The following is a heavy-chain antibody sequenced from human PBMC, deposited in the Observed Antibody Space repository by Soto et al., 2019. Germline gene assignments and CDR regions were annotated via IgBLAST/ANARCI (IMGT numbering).Heavy chain of an antibody. CDR1: GFTFSSYG. D-gene: IGHD3-16*01. Sequence: PGGSLRRSCAASGFTFSSYGMHWVRQAPGKGLEWVAVIWYDGSNKYYADSVKGRFTISRDNSKNTLYLQMNSLRAEDTAVYYCARGSGRYAGIGYWRQGTLVTVYS. CDR2: IWYDGSNK. J-gene: IGHJ4*02. CDR3: ARGSGRYAGIGY. V-gene: IGHV3-33*01.